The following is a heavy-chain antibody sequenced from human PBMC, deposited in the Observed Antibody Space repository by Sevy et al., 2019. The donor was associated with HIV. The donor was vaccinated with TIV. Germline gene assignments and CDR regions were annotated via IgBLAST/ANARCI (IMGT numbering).Heavy chain of an antibody. V-gene: IGHV3-23*01. D-gene: IGHD2-2*01. CDR2: ISGSGGST. Sequence: GGSLRLSCAASGFTFSSYAMSWVRQAPGKGLEWVSAISGSGGSTYYADSVKGRFTISRDNSKNTLYLQMNSLRAEDTAVYYCAEGVGVVPAAPFDYWGQGTLVTVSS. CDR3: AEGVGVVPAAPFDY. J-gene: IGHJ4*02. CDR1: GFTFSSYA.